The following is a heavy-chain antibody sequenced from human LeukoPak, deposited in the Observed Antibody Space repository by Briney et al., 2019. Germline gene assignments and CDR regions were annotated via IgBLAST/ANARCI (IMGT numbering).Heavy chain of an antibody. Sequence: SETLSLTCAVSGGPFSGYFWSWIRQSSGKGLGWIGKIHNSGTTNYNPSLNSRVTISEDTSKNQFYLNLSSVTAADTAVYYCARRYYYNLGSFPFDFWGQGTLVTVSS. CDR1: GGPFSGYF. J-gene: IGHJ4*02. CDR2: IHNSGTT. CDR3: ARRYYYNLGSFPFDF. D-gene: IGHD3-10*01. V-gene: IGHV4-34*01.